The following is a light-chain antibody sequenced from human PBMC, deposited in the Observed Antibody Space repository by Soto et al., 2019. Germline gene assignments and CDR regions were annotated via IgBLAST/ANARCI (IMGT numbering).Light chain of an antibody. J-gene: IGKJ1*01. CDR1: QNIRNL. CDR3: QQYGSSGT. Sequence: DIQLTQSPSTLSAAVGDSVTITCRASQNIRNLLAWYQQKPGKAPKLLIYDASSLESGVPSRFSGSGSGTDFTLTISRLEPEDFAVYYCQQYGSSGTFGQGTKV. V-gene: IGKV1-5*01. CDR2: DAS.